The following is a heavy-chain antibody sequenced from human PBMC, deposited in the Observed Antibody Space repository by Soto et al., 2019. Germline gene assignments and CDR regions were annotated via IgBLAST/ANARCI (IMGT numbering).Heavy chain of an antibody. D-gene: IGHD2-21*02. CDR2: IYHSGST. J-gene: IGHJ5*02. CDR3: ARGRGVVVTAIWFDP. Sequence: SETLSLTCAVSGGSISSSKWWSWVRQPPGKGLEWIGEIYHSGSTNYNPALKSRVTISVDKSKNQFSLKLSSVTAADTAVYYCARGRGVVVTAIWFDPWGQGTLVTVSS. V-gene: IGHV4-4*02. CDR1: GGSISSSKW.